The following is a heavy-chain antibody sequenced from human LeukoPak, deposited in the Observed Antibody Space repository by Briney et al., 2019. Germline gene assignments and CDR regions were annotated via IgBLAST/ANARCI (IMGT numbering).Heavy chain of an antibody. D-gene: IGHD1-26*01. CDR2: IYYSGST. Sequence: SETLPLTCTVSGGSISSSSYYWGWIRQPPGKGLEWIGSIYYSGSTYYNPSLKSRVTISVDTSKNQFSLKLSSVTAADTAVYYCARPLDSGSYMAGFDPWGQGTLVTVSS. CDR1: GGSISSSSYY. CDR3: ARPLDSGSYMAGFDP. V-gene: IGHV4-39*01. J-gene: IGHJ5*02.